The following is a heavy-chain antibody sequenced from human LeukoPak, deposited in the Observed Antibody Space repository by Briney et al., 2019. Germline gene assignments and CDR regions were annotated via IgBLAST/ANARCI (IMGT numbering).Heavy chain of an antibody. CDR1: GGSISSSSYY. Sequence: SETLSLTCTVPGGSISSSSYYWGWIRQPPGKGLEWIGSIYYSGCTYYYPSLKCRVTRSVDTSKNQSSLKLSSVTAADTAVYYCAMTYYYGSGSIGGDDYWGQGTLVTVSS. CDR3: AMTYYYGSGSIGGDDY. V-gene: IGHV4-39*07. D-gene: IGHD3-10*01. CDR2: IYYSGCT. J-gene: IGHJ4*02.